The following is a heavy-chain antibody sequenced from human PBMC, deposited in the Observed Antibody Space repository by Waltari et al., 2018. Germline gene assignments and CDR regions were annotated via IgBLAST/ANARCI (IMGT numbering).Heavy chain of an antibody. CDR1: GGSFSGYY. Sequence: QVQLQQWGAGLLKPSETLSLTCAVYGGSFSGYYWSWIRQPPGKVLEWIGEINHSGSTNYNPSLRSRVTISVDTSKNQFSLKLSSVTAADTAVYYCARVPKSSVTRYYYYYYGMDVWGQGTTVTVSS. V-gene: IGHV4-34*01. CDR2: INHSGST. J-gene: IGHJ6*02. CDR3: ARVPKSSVTRYYYYYYGMDV. D-gene: IGHD6-6*01.